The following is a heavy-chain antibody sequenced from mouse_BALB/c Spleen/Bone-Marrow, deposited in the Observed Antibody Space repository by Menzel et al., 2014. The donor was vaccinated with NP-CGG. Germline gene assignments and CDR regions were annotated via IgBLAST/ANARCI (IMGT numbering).Heavy chain of an antibody. V-gene: IGHV1-9*01. D-gene: IGHD1-1*01. Sequence: QVQLQQSGAELMKPGASVKISCKATGYTFSSYWIEWVKQRPGRGLEWIGEILPGSGSTNYNEKFKGKATFTADTSSNTAYMQLSSLTSEDSAVYYCARLNYYGSLDYWGQGTTLTVSS. CDR1: GYTFSSYW. J-gene: IGHJ2*01. CDR3: ARLNYYGSLDY. CDR2: ILPGSGST.